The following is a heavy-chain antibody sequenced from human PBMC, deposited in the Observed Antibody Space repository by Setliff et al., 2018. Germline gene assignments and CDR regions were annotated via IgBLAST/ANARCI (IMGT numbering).Heavy chain of an antibody. CDR1: GLPFSNSN. CDR2: ISSISNYI. V-gene: IGHV3-21*01. CDR3: ARAHTWSLPNDNSGYPGWFDP. J-gene: IGHJ5*02. D-gene: IGHD3-22*01. Sequence: GGSLRLSCVASGLPFSNSNMNWVRQAPGEGLEWVSSISSISNYIYYADSVKGRLTISRDNAKNSLFLQMNNLRAEDTALYYCARAHTWSLPNDNSGYPGWFDPWGQGTLVTVSS.